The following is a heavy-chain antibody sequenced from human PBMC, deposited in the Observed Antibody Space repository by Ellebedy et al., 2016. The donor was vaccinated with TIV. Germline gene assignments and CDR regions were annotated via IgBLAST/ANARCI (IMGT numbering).Heavy chain of an antibody. D-gene: IGHD6-19*01. CDR1: GYSFTSYW. CDR2: IYPGDSDT. Sequence: GESLKISXKGSGYSFTSYWIGWVRQMPGKGLEWMGIIYPGDSDTRYSPSFQGQVTISADKSISTAYLQWSSLKASDTAMYYCARSPYRGQWLVNTPDYWGQGTLVTVSS. CDR3: ARSPYRGQWLVNTPDY. J-gene: IGHJ4*02. V-gene: IGHV5-51*01.